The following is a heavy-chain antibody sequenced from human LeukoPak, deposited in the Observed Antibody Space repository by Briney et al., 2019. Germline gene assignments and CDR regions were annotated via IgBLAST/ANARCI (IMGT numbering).Heavy chain of an antibody. Sequence: GGSRRLSCAASGFTVSSNYMSWVRQAPGKGLEWVSVIYSGGSTYYADSVKGRFTISRDNSKNTLYLQMNSLRAEDTAVYYCAREIIQLPGYFDYWGQGTLVTVSS. CDR3: AREIIQLPGYFDY. CDR2: IYSGGST. CDR1: GFTVSSNY. V-gene: IGHV3-53*01. D-gene: IGHD5-18*01. J-gene: IGHJ4*02.